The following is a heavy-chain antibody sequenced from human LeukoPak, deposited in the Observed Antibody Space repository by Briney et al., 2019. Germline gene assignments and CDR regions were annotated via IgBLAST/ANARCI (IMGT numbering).Heavy chain of an antibody. J-gene: IGHJ6*03. CDR1: GGTFSSYA. D-gene: IGHD1-26*01. Sequence: ASVKVSCKASGGTFSSYAISWVRQAPGQGLEWMGGIIPILGTANYAQKFQGRVTITADESTSTAYMELSSLRSEDTAVYYCARSYRSYYYYYMDVWGKGTTVTISS. CDR3: ARSYRSYYYYYMDV. CDR2: IIPILGTA. V-gene: IGHV1-69*01.